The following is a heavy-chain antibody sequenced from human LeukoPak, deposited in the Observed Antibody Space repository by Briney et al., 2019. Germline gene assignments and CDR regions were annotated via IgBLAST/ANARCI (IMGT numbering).Heavy chain of an antibody. D-gene: IGHD1-14*01. CDR2: IIPIFGIA. V-gene: IGHV1-69*04. CDR3: ARVEPTGWFDP. Sequence: SVKVSCKASGGTFSSYAISWVRQAPGQGLEWMGRIIPIFGIANYAQKFQGRVTITADKSTSTAYMELSGLRSEDTAVYYCARVEPTGWFDPWGQGTLVTVSS. J-gene: IGHJ5*02. CDR1: GGTFSSYA.